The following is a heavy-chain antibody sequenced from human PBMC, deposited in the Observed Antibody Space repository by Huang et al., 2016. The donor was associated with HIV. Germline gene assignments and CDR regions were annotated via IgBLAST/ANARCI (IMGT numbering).Heavy chain of an antibody. CDR1: GGSVSGPY. V-gene: IGHV4-34*01. J-gene: IGHJ2*01. CDR2: IKANGNN. CDR3: ARASWYEPRSWYFGL. D-gene: IGHD6-13*01. Sequence: QVQLQQWGAGLLKPSETLSITCAVSGGSVSGPYWSWIRPPPGKGLEWIAEIKANGNNNYNPSLKSRVTISVHTSSNQFSLKLNSVTAADAAVYYCARASWYEPRSWYFGLWGRGTLVTVSS.